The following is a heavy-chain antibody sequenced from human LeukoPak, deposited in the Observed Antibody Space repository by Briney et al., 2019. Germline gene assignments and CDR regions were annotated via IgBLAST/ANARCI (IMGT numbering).Heavy chain of an antibody. CDR2: ISSSGGRT. CDR1: EFTFGDYE. V-gene: IGHV3-48*03. CDR3: GRNAKEDGRFDP. J-gene: IGHJ5*02. Sequence: PGGSLRLSCAASEFTFGDYEMNWVRQAPGKGLEWVSFISSSGGRTYYAESVKGRFIIARDNAKNSLDLQMNSLRAEDTAVFFCGRNAKEDGRFDPLGPGTLVTVSS. D-gene: IGHD2-2*01.